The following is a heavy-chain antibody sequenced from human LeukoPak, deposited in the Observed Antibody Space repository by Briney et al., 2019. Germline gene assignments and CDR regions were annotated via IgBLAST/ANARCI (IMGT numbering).Heavy chain of an antibody. V-gene: IGHV3-23*01. D-gene: IGHD2-2*01. CDR1: GFTFSSYA. CDR2: ISGSGGST. Sequence: GGSLRLSCAASGFTFSSYAMSWARQAPGKGLEWVSAISGSGGSTYYADSVKGRFTISRDNSKNTLYLQMNSLRAEDTAVYYCAKDRDIVVVPAAPFDYWGQGTLVTVSS. CDR3: AKDRDIVVVPAAPFDY. J-gene: IGHJ4*02.